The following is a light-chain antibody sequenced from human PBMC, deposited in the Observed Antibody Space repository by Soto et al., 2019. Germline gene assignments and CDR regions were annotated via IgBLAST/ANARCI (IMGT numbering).Light chain of an antibody. CDR1: SSDVGSYNY. J-gene: IGLJ3*02. CDR3: CSYAGSYSWV. V-gene: IGLV2-11*01. CDR2: DVS. Sequence: QSALTQPRSVSASPGQSVTISCTGTSSDVGSYNYVSWYQQHPGKAPKLMIYDVSKRPSGVPDRFSGSKSGNTASLTISGLQAEDESDYYCCSYAGSYSWVFGGGTKLTVL.